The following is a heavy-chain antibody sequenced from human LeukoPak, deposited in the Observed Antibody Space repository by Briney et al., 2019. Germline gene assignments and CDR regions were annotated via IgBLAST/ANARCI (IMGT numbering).Heavy chain of an antibody. J-gene: IGHJ5*02. CDR2: INGDPSNP. CDR1: GLTFNSYW. Sequence: GGSLRVSCAASGLTFNSYWMHWVRQAAGKGLAWVARINGDPSNPTYADSVKVRFTISRDNAKNTLYLQMNSLRVDDTAVYYCARAIPHDNWFDPWGQGSLVTVSS. D-gene: IGHD2-2*02. CDR3: ARAIPHDNWFDP. V-gene: IGHV3-74*03.